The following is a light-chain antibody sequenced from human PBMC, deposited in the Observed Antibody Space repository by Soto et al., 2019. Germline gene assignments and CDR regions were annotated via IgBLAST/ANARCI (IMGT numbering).Light chain of an antibody. CDR2: AAS. CDR1: QSISNY. CDR3: QQIYITPHT. J-gene: IGKJ2*01. V-gene: IGKV1-39*01. Sequence: DIQMTQSPSSLSASVGDRVNITCRASQSISNYLNWYQQKPMKATNLLIYAASSLQGGVPSRFSCSGSGTDCSLSMCSRQPEDFATYFFQQIYITPHTCGQGTNLEIK.